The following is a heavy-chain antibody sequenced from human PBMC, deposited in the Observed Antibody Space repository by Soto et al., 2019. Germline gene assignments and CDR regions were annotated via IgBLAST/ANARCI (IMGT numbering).Heavy chain of an antibody. CDR1: GGTFSSSA. Sequence: QVQLVQSGAEVKKTGSSVKVSCKASGGTFSSSAINWVRQAPGQGLEWIGLIIPMFGTTNYAQKFQGRVTITADESTSTVYMEVSGLKSEDTAVYSCAREREDINASSTDAVDIWGQGTMVTVSS. CDR2: IIPMFGTT. D-gene: IGHD6-6*01. V-gene: IGHV1-69*01. J-gene: IGHJ3*02. CDR3: AREREDINASSTDAVDI.